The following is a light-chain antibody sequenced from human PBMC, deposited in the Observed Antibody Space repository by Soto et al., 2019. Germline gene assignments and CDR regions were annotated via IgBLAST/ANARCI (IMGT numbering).Light chain of an antibody. CDR1: SGDVGGFNY. CDR2: EVS. CDR3: SSFTSSTSLYV. V-gene: IGLV2-14*01. J-gene: IGLJ1*01. Sequence: QSVLTQPASVSGSPGQSITISCTGTSGDVGGFNYVSWYQQYSGKAPKLMIYEVSSRPSGVSDRFSASKSGNTASLTISGLEAEDEADYYCSSFTSSTSLYVFGTGTKATVL.